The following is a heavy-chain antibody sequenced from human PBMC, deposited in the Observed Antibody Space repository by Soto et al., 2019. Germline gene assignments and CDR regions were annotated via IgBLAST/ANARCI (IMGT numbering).Heavy chain of an antibody. J-gene: IGHJ5*02. CDR3: AGGGGITMVRGESWFDP. CDR2: IYYSGST. CDR1: GGSISSGGYY. Sequence: QVQLQESGPGLVKPSQTLSLTCTVSGGSISSGGYYWSWIRQHPGKGLEWIGYIYYSGSTYYNPFLNSRVTISVETSKNQFSLKLSSVTAADTAVYYCAGGGGITMVRGESWFDPWGQGTLVTVSS. D-gene: IGHD3-10*01. V-gene: IGHV4-31*03.